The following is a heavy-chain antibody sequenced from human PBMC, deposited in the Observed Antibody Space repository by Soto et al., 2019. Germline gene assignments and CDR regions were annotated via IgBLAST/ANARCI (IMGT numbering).Heavy chain of an antibody. J-gene: IGHJ4*02. CDR3: ARVSPSIAAAGTGGYIDY. CDR1: GFTFSSYA. D-gene: IGHD6-13*01. V-gene: IGHV3-30-3*01. Sequence: GRSLRLSCAASGFTFSSYAMHWVRQAPGKGLEWVAVISYDGSNKYYADSVKGRFTISRDNSKNTLYLQMNSLRAEDTAVYYCARVSPSIAAAGTGGYIDYWGQGTLVTVSS. CDR2: ISYDGSNK.